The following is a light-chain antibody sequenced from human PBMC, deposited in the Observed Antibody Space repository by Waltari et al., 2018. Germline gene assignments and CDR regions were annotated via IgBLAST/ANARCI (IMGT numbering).Light chain of an antibody. Sequence: DIQMTHSPSSLPASVGDSVTITCRASQSISSYLNWYQKKPGKAPKLLIYAASSLQSGVPSRCSGSGSGTDFTLTISSLQPEDFATYYCQQSYSTPRWTFGQGTKLEIK. CDR3: QQSYSTPRWT. J-gene: IGKJ2*02. V-gene: IGKV1-39*01. CDR1: QSISSY. CDR2: AAS.